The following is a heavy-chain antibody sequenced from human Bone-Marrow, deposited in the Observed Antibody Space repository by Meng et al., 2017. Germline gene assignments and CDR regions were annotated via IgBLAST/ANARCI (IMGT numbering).Heavy chain of an antibody. CDR3: ARDLTGDEDY. V-gene: IGHV1-2*06. Sequence: QVQIVQLWAEVKKPGASVKGSGKVSGYSFTSYYMHWVRQAPGQGLEWMGRINPNSGGTSYAQKFQGRVTMTRDTSISTAYMELSRLRSDDTAGYYCARDLTGDEDYWGQGTLVTVSS. J-gene: IGHJ4*02. CDR2: INPNSGGT. D-gene: IGHD7-27*01. CDR1: GYSFTSYY.